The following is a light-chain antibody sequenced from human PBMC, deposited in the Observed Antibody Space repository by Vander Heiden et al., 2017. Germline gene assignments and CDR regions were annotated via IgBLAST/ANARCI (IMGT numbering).Light chain of an antibody. J-gene: IGLJ2*01. CDR1: SSNIGAGYD. V-gene: IGLV1-40*01. CDR2: GNS. Sequence: PGQRVTISCTWSSSNIGAGYDVHWYQQLPGTAPKLLIYGNSNRPSGVPDRFSGSKSGTSASLAITGLQAEDEADYYCQSYDSSLSGPVVFGGGTKLTVL. CDR3: QSYDSSLSGPVV.